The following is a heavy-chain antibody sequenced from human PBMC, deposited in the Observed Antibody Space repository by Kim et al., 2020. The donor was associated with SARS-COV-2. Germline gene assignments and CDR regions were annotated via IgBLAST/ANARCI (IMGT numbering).Heavy chain of an antibody. CDR1: GFTFSSYG. V-gene: IGHV3-30*18. D-gene: IGHD3-10*01. Sequence: GGSLRLSCAASGFTFSSYGMHWVRQAPGKGLEWVAVISYDGSNKYYADSVKGRFTISRDNSKNTLYLQMNSLRAEDTAVYYCAKAPAAYYGSGEEGAFDIWGQGTMVTVSS. CDR3: AKAPAAYYGSGEEGAFDI. CDR2: ISYDGSNK. J-gene: IGHJ3*02.